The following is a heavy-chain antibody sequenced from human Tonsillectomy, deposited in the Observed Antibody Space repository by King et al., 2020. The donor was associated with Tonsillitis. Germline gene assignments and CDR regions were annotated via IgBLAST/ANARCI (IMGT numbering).Heavy chain of an antibody. CDR3: ARETDSNRWANFDY. Sequence: VQLVESGGGLVQPGGSLRLSCAASGFTFSGYSMNWVRQAPGKGLDWVSYISSTSDTIYYADSVKGRFTISRDNVKNSLYLQMNSLRDEDTAVYYCARETDSNRWANFDYWGQGTLVTVSS. CDR1: GFTFSGYS. V-gene: IGHV3-48*02. CDR2: ISSTSDTI. D-gene: IGHD6-13*01. J-gene: IGHJ4*02.